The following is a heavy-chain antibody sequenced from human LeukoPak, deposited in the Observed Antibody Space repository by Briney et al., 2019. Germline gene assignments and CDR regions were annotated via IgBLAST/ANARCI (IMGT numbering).Heavy chain of an antibody. V-gene: IGHV3-30*03. Sequence: GGSLRLSCAASGFLFSRYGIHWVRQAPGKGLEWVTFISYDGSNKYYGDSVKGRFTISRDNSKNTLYLQMNSLRAEDTAVYFCASISYDISGYYDYWGQGTLVTVSS. J-gene: IGHJ4*02. CDR2: ISYDGSNK. CDR3: ASISYDISGYYDY. CDR1: GFLFSRYG. D-gene: IGHD3-22*01.